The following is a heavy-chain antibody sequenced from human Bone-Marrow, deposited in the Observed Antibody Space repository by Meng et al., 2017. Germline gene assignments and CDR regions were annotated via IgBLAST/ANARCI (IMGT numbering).Heavy chain of an antibody. D-gene: IGHD5-24*01. Sequence: LRLSCTVSGGSINSGRDLWGWIRQPAGEGLEWIGRVYNSGNTHYNPSLESRVTISIDTFKNVFSLTLTSVTAADTAVYYCARDWDGYNYYDLWGHGILVTVSS. CDR1: GGSINSGRDL. V-gene: IGHV4-61*02. CDR2: VYNSGNT. CDR3: ARDWDGYNYYDL. J-gene: IGHJ4*01.